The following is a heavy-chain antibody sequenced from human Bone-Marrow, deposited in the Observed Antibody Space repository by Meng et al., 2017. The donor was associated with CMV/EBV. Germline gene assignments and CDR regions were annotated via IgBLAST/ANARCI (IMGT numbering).Heavy chain of an antibody. D-gene: IGHD3-3*01. V-gene: IGHV3-48*04. CDR3: ARDLEAYDFWSGYNYYYYGMDV. CDR1: GLTFSGYS. Sequence: GGSLRLSCAALGLTFSGYSMNWVRQAPGKGLEWVSYIISSSSTIYYADSVKGRFTISRDNAKNSLYLQMNSLRAEDTAVYYCARDLEAYDFWSGYNYYYYGMDVWGQGTTVTVSS. CDR2: IISSSSTI. J-gene: IGHJ6*02.